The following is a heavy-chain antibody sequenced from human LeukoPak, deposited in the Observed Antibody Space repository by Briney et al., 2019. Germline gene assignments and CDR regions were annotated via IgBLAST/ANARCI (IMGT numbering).Heavy chain of an antibody. CDR2: IYYSGST. Sequence: SETLSLTCTVSGGSIRSYYWSWIRQPPGKGLEWIEYIYYSGSTNYNPSLKRRVTISVDTSTNQFSLKLSSVTAADTAVYYCARVFPYSSSWFYFDYWGQGTLVTVSS. CDR1: GGSIRSYY. CDR3: ARVFPYSSSWFYFDY. V-gene: IGHV4-59*12. J-gene: IGHJ4*02. D-gene: IGHD6-13*01.